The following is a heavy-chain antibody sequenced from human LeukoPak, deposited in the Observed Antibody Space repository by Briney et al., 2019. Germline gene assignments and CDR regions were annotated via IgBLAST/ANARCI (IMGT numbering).Heavy chain of an antibody. D-gene: IGHD3-22*01. CDR2: IIPIFGTA. CDR1: GGSFSSYA. V-gene: IGHV1-69*05. J-gene: IGHJ6*03. CDR3: SRTGSSSGYYDNYSYMDV. Sequence: SVNVSCKASGGSFSSYAISWVRQAPGQGLEWMGGIIPIFGTANYAQQFQGRVTITTDASTSTAPMQPHSVRPEATPPYGCSRTGSSSGYYDNYSYMDVWGEGTTVTVSS.